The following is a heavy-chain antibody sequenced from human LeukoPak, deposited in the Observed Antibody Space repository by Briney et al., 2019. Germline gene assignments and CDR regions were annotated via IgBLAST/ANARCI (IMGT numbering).Heavy chain of an antibody. CDR1: GYTFTSYY. V-gene: IGHV1-46*01. CDR3: AKGAYGSGGYPPVTPDH. CDR2: INPSGGST. D-gene: IGHD3-10*01. J-gene: IGHJ4*02. Sequence: ASVKVSCKASGYTFTSYYIHWVRQAPGQGLEWMGIINPSGGSTNYAQKFQGRVTMTRDTSTTTVYMELSSLRSEDTAVYYCAKGAYGSGGYPPVTPDHWGQGTLVTVSS.